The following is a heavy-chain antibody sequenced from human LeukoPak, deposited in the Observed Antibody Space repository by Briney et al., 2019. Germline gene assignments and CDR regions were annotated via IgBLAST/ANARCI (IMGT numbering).Heavy chain of an antibody. J-gene: IGHJ4*02. D-gene: IGHD3-10*01. Sequence: PSETLSLTCAVYGGSFSGYYWSWIRQPPGKGLEWIGEINHSGSTNYNPSLKSRVTISVDTSKNQFSLKLSSVTAEYTAVYYCARQRNTMVRGQLDYWGQGILVTVSS. CDR2: INHSGST. CDR1: GGSFSGYY. V-gene: IGHV4-34*01. CDR3: ARQRNTMVRGQLDY.